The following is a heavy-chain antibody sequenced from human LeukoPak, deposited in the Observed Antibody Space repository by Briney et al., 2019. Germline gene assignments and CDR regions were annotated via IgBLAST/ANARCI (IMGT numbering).Heavy chain of an antibody. D-gene: IGHD6-6*01. CDR1: GGSFSGYY. Sequence: SETLSLTCAVYGGSFSGYYWSWIRQPPGKGLEWIGEINHSGSTNYNPSLKSRVTISVDTSKNQFSLKLNSVTPEDTAVYYCARGREYSTSTYDYWGQGTLVTVSS. J-gene: IGHJ4*02. V-gene: IGHV4-34*01. CDR2: INHSGST. CDR3: ARGREYSTSTYDY.